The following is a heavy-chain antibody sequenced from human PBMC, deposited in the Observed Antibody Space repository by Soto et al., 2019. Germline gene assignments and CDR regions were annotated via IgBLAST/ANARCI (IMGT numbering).Heavy chain of an antibody. D-gene: IGHD3-9*01. CDR3: ARDSGYYDILTGYYRYYYMDV. V-gene: IGHV3-7*01. Sequence: GGSLRLSCAASGFTFSSYWMSWVRQAPGKGLEWVANIKQDGSEKYYVDSVKGRFTISRDNAKNSLYLQMNSLRAEDTAVYYCARDSGYYDILTGYYRYYYMDVWGKGTTVTVSS. CDR1: GFTFSSYW. CDR2: IKQDGSEK. J-gene: IGHJ6*03.